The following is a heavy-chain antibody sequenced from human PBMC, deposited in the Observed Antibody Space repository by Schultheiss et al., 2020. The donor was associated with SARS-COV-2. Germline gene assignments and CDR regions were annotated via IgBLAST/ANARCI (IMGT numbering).Heavy chain of an antibody. Sequence: GGSLRLSCAASGFTFSSYSMNWVRQAPGKGLERVSVFYTCGTTFNADSVKGRFTISRDNSKNTLYLQMNSLRADDTAVYYCVGHSEYWGQGTLVTVSS. CDR2: FYTCGTT. CDR3: VGHSEY. V-gene: IGHV3-53*01. J-gene: IGHJ4*02. CDR1: GFTFSSYS.